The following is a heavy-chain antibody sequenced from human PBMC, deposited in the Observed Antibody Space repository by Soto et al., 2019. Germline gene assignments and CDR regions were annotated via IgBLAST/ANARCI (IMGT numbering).Heavy chain of an antibody. V-gene: IGHV1-8*01. CDR3: ACSIAAAGPSPYYYYYGMVV. CDR1: GYTFTSYD. CDR2: MNPNSGNT. J-gene: IGHJ6*02. D-gene: IGHD6-13*01. Sequence: ASVKVSCKASGYTFTSYDINWVRQATGQGLEWMGWMNPNSGNTGYAQKFQGRVTMTRNTSISTAHMELSSLRSEDTAVYYCACSIAAAGPSPYYYYYGMVVCGQAIMVTVSS.